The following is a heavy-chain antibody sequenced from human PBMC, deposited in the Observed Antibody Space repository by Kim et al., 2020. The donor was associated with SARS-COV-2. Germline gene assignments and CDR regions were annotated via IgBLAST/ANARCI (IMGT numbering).Heavy chain of an antibody. Sequence: GGSLRLSCAASGFTFSSCAMHWVRQAPGKGLEWVAVISYDGSNKNYADSVKGRFTSSRDNSKNTLYLQMNSLRAENKDLYYCARVPWSRRRVFTYSYYGMYVWGHGTTVTVSS. CDR2: ISYDGSNK. CDR1: GFTFSSCA. J-gene: IGHJ6*02. D-gene: IGHD6-13*01. CDR3: ARVPWSRRRVFTYSYYGMYV. V-gene: IGHV3-30-3*01.